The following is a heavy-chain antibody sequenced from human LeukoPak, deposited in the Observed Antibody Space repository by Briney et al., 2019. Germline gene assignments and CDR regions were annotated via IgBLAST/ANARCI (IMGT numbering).Heavy chain of an antibody. J-gene: IGHJ4*02. CDR1: GYSFTSYW. Sequence: GESLKISCKGSGYSFTSYWIGWVRQMPGKGLEWMGIIYPGDSDTRYSPSFQGQVTISADKSISTAYLQWSSLKASDTAMYYCARPLDCSGGSCYAFDYWGQGTLVTVSS. CDR3: ARPLDCSGGSCYAFDY. V-gene: IGHV5-51*01. D-gene: IGHD2-15*01. CDR2: IYPGDSDT.